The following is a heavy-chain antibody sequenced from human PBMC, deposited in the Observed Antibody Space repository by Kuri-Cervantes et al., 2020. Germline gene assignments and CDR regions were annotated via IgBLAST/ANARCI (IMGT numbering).Heavy chain of an antibody. CDR2: ISSSGSTI. Sequence: GESLKIFCAASGFTFSDYYMSWIRQAPGKGLEWVSYISSSGSTIYYADSVKGRFTISRDNAKNSLYLQMNSLRVEDTAVYYCARDRGGMTMVRGGIFGGQGTLVTVSS. D-gene: IGHD3-10*01. CDR1: GFTFSDYY. V-gene: IGHV3-11*04. J-gene: IGHJ4*02. CDR3: ARDRGGMTMVRGGIF.